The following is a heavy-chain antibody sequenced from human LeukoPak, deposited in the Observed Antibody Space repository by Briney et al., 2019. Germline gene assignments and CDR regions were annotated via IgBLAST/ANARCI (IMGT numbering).Heavy chain of an antibody. J-gene: IGHJ4*02. CDR3: AKGRQSLASYYFDY. V-gene: IGHV3-23*01. CDR1: GFTFSTYA. Sequence: GGLLRLSCAASGFTFSTYAMSWVRQAPGKGLEGVSTNSGSGGTTYYADSVEGRFTISRDNSKNTLYLEMNSLSAEATALYYCAKGRQSLASYYFDYWGQGTLVTVSS. D-gene: IGHD6-19*01. CDR2: NSGSGGTT.